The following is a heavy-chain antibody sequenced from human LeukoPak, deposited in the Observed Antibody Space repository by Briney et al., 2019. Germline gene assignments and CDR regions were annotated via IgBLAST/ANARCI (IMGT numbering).Heavy chain of an antibody. V-gene: IGHV3-21*01. Sequence: AESLRLSCAVSGFTFSTYSMNWVSQAPGKGLEWVASIITTGNYMYYAGSVRGRFTISRDNAKNSLYLQMNSLRVEDTAFYYCARETYLGTGGLDYWGQGSLVTVSS. D-gene: IGHD3-16*01. CDR1: GFTFSTYS. CDR3: ARETYLGTGGLDY. CDR2: IITTGNYM. J-gene: IGHJ4*02.